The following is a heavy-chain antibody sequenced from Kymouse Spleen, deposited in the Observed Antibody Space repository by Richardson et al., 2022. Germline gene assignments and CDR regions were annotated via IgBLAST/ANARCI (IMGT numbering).Heavy chain of an antibody. V-gene: IGHV3-30*18. CDR1: GFTFSSYG. D-gene: IGHD3-10*01. Sequence: QVQLVESGGGVVQPGRSLRLSCAASGFTFSSYGMHWVRQAPGKGLEWVAVISYDGSNKYYADSVKGRFTISRDNSKNTLYLQMNSLRAEDTAVYYCAKGSLWFGEFSLFDYWGQGTLVTVSS. CDR2: ISYDGSNK. CDR3: AKGSLWFGEFSLFDY. J-gene: IGHJ4*02.